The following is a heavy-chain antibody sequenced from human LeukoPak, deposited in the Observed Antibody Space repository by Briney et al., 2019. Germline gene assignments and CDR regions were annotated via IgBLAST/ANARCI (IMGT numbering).Heavy chain of an antibody. CDR1: GFTFSSYA. D-gene: IGHD6-13*01. CDR3: ASIIAAAADVGYYYYMDV. Sequence: GGSLRLSCAASGFTFSSYAMSWVRQAPGKGLEWVSAISGSGGSTYYADSVKGRFTISRDNSKNTLYLQMNSLRAEDTAVYYCASIIAAAADVGYYYYMDVWGKGTTVTISS. CDR2: ISGSGGST. V-gene: IGHV3-23*01. J-gene: IGHJ6*03.